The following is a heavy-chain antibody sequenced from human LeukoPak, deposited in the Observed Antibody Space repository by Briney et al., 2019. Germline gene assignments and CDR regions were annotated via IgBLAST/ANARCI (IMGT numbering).Heavy chain of an antibody. Sequence: PGGSLRLSCAASGIIITSYWMSWVRQTPGKGLEWVANIKQDGSEKNYVDPVKGRFTIFRDNARNSLYLQMNSLRAEDTAVYYCASHSYGYNHWGQGTLVTVSS. J-gene: IGHJ5*02. V-gene: IGHV3-7*01. CDR3: ASHSYGYNH. D-gene: IGHD3-16*01. CDR2: IKQDGSEK. CDR1: GIIITSYW.